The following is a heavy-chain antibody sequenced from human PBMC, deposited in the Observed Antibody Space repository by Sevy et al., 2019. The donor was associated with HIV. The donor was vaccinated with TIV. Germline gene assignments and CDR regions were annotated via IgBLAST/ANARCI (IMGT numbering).Heavy chain of an antibody. CDR3: ARGHYYYYYMDV. CDR1: GFTFSSYA. Sequence: GGSLRLSCAASGFTFSSYAMRWVRQAPGKGLEWVAVISYDGSNKYYADSVKGRFTISRDNSKNTLYLQMNSLRAEDTAVYYCARGHYYYYYMDVWGKGTTVTVSS. J-gene: IGHJ6*03. CDR2: ISYDGSNK. V-gene: IGHV3-30-3*01.